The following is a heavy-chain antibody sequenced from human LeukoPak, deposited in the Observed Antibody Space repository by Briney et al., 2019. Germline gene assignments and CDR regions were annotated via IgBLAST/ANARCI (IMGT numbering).Heavy chain of an antibody. D-gene: IGHD3-10*01. Sequence: PGGSLRLSCAASGFTFSSYEMNWVRQAPGKGLERVSYISSSGSTIYYADSVKGRFTISRDNAKNSLYLQMNSLRAEDTAVYYCARGGGSLPFDYWGQGTLVTVSS. CDR3: ARGGGSLPFDY. CDR2: ISSSGSTI. J-gene: IGHJ4*02. V-gene: IGHV3-48*03. CDR1: GFTFSSYE.